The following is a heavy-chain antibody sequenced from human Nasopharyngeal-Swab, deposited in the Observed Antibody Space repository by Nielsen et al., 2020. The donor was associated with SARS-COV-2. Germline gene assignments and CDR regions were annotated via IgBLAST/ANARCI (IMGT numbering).Heavy chain of an antibody. CDR3: AKDLSGIAAADDAFDI. CDR2: ISGSGGST. V-gene: IGHV3-23*01. CDR1: GFTFSSYA. Sequence: GGSLRLSCAASGFTFSSYAMSWVRQAPGKGLEWVSAISGSGGSTYYADPVKGRFTISRDNSKNTLYLQMNSLRAEDTAVYYCAKDLSGIAAADDAFDIWGQGTMVTVSS. D-gene: IGHD6-13*01. J-gene: IGHJ3*02.